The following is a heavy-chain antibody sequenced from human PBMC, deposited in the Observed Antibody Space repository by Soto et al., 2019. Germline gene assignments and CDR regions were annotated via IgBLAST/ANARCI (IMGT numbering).Heavy chain of an antibody. CDR1: GYSISRGGYY. V-gene: IGHV4-31*03. J-gene: IGHJ4*02. D-gene: IGHD3-10*02. CDR3: ATEDGRCSFLADC. CDR2: IFYDVRT. Sequence: SETLSLTCTVSGYSISRGGYYWSWIRQSPGRGLEWIGYIFYDVRTGYNPSLKSRISISVDSSKNQFSLRLSSVTAADTAVYFCATEDGRCSFLADCWDPETLLTVSS.